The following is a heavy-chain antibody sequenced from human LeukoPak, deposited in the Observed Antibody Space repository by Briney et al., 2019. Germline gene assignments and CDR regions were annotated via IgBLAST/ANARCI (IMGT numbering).Heavy chain of an antibody. D-gene: IGHD3-22*01. V-gene: IGHV3-21*01. CDR2: ISSSSRYI. CDR1: GFIFSTYE. CDR3: ARAPAHYYDSSDHYYVGESYFDY. J-gene: IGHJ4*02. Sequence: GGSLRLSCAASGFIFSTYEMNWVRQAPGKGLEWVSSISSSSRYIYYADSVKGRFTISRDNAKNSLYPQMNSLRAEDTAVYYCARAPAHYYDSSDHYYVGESYFDYWGQGTLVTVSS.